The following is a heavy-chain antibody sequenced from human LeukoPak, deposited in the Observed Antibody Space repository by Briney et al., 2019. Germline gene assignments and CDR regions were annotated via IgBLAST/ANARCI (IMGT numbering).Heavy chain of an antibody. D-gene: IGHD1-26*01. J-gene: IGHJ4*02. CDR3: ARRVGATTPFDY. CDR2: IYPGDSDN. Sequence: GESLNISCKGAGSSFTSYWIGLVRQLPGKGLEWMGIIYPGDSDNRYSPSFQGQVTISADKSISTAYLQWSSLKASDTAMYYCARRVGATTPFDYWGQGTLVTVSS. V-gene: IGHV5-51*01. CDR1: GSSFTSYW.